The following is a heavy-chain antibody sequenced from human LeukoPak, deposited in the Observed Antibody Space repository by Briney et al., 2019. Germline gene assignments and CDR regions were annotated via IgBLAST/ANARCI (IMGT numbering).Heavy chain of an antibody. V-gene: IGHV3-53*01. CDR2: IYIDANT. D-gene: IGHD3-22*01. Sequence: GGSLRLSCAVSGFTVSTNHMSWVRQAPGKGLEWVSVIYIDANTYYADSVKGRFTISRDNSKNTVFLQMNSLRVGDTAVYYCARDREVVNAKAQMDVWGKGTTVTVSS. CDR1: GFTVSTNH. CDR3: ARDREVVNAKAQMDV. J-gene: IGHJ6*04.